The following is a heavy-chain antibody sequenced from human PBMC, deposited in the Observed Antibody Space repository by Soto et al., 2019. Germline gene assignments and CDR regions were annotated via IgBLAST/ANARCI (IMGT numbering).Heavy chain of an antibody. CDR2: IYYSGST. CDR1: GGSISSYY. D-gene: IGHD1-7*01. Sequence: PSETLSLTCTVSGGSISSYYWSWIRQPPGKGLEWIGYIYYSGSTNYNPSLKSRVTISVDTSKNQFSLKLSSVTAAGTAVYYCARFNWNYVRDYYYRMDVWGQGTTVTVSS. V-gene: IGHV4-59*01. CDR3: ARFNWNYVRDYYYRMDV. J-gene: IGHJ6*02.